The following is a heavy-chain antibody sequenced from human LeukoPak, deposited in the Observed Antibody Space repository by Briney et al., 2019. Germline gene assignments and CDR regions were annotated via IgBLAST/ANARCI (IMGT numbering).Heavy chain of an antibody. J-gene: IGHJ4*02. CDR3: ARLGYCSSTSCSN. V-gene: IGHV4-4*07. D-gene: IGHD2-2*01. Sequence: SETLSLTCSVSGTSLSPFHWTWFRQPAGKRPEWIGLIYTNGATTLNPSLKSRVAMSVDLAKNQLFLKLASVTAADTAMYYCARLGYCSSTSCSNWGQGTLVTVSS. CDR2: IYTNGAT. CDR1: GTSLSPFH.